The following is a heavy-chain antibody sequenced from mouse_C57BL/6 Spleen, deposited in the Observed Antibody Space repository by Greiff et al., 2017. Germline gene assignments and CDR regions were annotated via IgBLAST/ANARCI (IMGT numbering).Heavy chain of an antibody. D-gene: IGHD2-2*01. Sequence: EVQRVESGEGLVKPGGSLKLSCAASGFTFSSYAMSWVRQTPEQRLEWVAYISTGGDYIYYADTVKGRFTIARDNARNTLYLQMSSLKSEDTAMYYCTRGGLNYGYLYYFDYWGQGTTLTVSS. V-gene: IGHV5-9-1*02. CDR3: TRGGLNYGYLYYFDY. CDR1: GFTFSSYA. CDR2: ISTGGDYI. J-gene: IGHJ2*01.